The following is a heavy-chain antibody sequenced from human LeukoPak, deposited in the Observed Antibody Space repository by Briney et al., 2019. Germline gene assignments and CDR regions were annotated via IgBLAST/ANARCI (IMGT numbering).Heavy chain of an antibody. J-gene: IGHJ4*02. CDR3: ARVPGYCSDGRCLF. CDR1: GYTFTGYY. V-gene: IGHV1-2*02. Sequence: ASVKVSCKASGYTFTGYYMHWVRQAPGQGLEWMGWINPNSGGTNYAQKFQGRVTMTRDTSITTAYMELTRLTSDDTAVYYCARVPGYCSDGRCLFWGQGTLVTVSS. CDR2: INPNSGGT. D-gene: IGHD2-15*01.